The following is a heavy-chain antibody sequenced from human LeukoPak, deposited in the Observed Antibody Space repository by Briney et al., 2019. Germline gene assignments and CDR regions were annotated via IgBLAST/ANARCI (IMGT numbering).Heavy chain of an antibody. V-gene: IGHV3-23*01. CDR2: ITGSGGST. J-gene: IGHJ4*02. D-gene: IGHD6-19*01. Sequence: GGSLRLSCAASRFTFSDYYMSWVRQAPGKGLEWVSAITGSGGSTYYADSVKGRFTISRDNSKNTLYLQMNSLRAEDTAVYYCAEPFLAVAGIGYWGQGTLVTVSS. CDR1: RFTFSDYY. CDR3: AEPFLAVAGIGY.